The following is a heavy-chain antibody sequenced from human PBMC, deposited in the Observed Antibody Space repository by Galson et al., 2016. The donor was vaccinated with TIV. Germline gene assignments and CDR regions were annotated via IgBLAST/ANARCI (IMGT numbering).Heavy chain of an antibody. CDR1: GYIFTNYY. V-gene: IGHV1-2*02. CDR3: ARVNWARAFDY. CDR2: INADSGGT. Sequence: SVKVSCKASGYIFTNYYIHWVRQAPGQGLEWMGWINADSGGTIYAQKFQGRVAMTRDTSINTAYLELSRMKSDDTAVYYCARVNWARAFDYWGQGALVTVSS. D-gene: IGHD7-27*01. J-gene: IGHJ4*02.